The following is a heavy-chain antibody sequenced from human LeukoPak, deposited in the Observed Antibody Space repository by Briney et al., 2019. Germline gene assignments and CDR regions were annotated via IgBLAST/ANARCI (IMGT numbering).Heavy chain of an antibody. D-gene: IGHD5-18*01. J-gene: IGHJ4*02. CDR1: GYTFTSYA. CDR3: ARDLQLWTTRDTRGGAQVGY. Sequence: ASVKVSCKASGYTFTSYAIHWVRQAPGQRLEWMGLINAANGNTRYSQTFQDRVTITRDTSASTAYMELSSLRSEDTAVYYCARDLQLWTTRDTRGGAQVGYWGQGTLVTISS. CDR2: INAANGNT. V-gene: IGHV1-3*01.